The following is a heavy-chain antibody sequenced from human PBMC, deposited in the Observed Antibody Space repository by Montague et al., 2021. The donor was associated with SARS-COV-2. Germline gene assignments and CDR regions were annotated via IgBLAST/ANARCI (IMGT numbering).Heavy chain of an antibody. J-gene: IGHJ4*02. Sequence: SETLSLTCTVSGDSISGFYWSWIRQSPGKGLEWIGYIYYTGSTNSWHHPNSRISMSVDTFRTELSLKLSSVTAADTALYYCARFTTSGFDYWGQGILVTVSS. CDR2: IYYTGST. V-gene: IGHV4-59*01. D-gene: IGHD2-2*01. CDR1: GDSISGFY. CDR3: ARFTTSGFDY.